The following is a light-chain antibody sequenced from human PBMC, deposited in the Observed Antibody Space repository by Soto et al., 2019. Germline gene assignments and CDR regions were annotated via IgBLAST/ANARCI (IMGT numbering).Light chain of an antibody. CDR1: SSDVGNYNL. Sequence: QSALTQPASVSRSAGQSITISCTGTSSDVGNYNLVSWYLHHPGKAPKLLIYEDTKRPSGVSNRFSGSRSGNTASLTVSGLQAEDETDYYCCSYAGSSTYVFGTGTKVTVL. CDR3: CSYAGSSTYV. V-gene: IGLV2-23*01. CDR2: EDT. J-gene: IGLJ1*01.